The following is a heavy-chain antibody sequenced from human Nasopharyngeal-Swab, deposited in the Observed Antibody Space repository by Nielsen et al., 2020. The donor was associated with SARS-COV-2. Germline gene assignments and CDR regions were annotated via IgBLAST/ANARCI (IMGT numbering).Heavy chain of an antibody. CDR1: GGSITSYF. CDR3: ARELSNTPKYNWFAP. J-gene: IGHJ5*02. Sequence: SETLSLTCTVSGGSITSYFWSWIRQPPGKGLEWIGYIYYTGSTNYNPSLKSRVTISLDMSKNQFSLKLTSVTAADTAVYYCARELSNTPKYNWFAPWGQGALVTVSS. CDR2: IYYTGST. D-gene: IGHD3-16*02. V-gene: IGHV4-59*12.